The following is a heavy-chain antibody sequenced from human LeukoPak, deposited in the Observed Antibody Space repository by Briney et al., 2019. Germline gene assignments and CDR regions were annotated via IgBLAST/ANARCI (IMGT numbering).Heavy chain of an antibody. Sequence: SDSLSLTCAVYGESFSGYYSSWIRQPPGKGLEWIGEINHSGSTNYNPSLKSRVTISVDTSKNQFSLKLSSVTAADTAVYYCARDAHQLLYFVGWFDPWGQGTLVTVSS. D-gene: IGHD2-2*02. V-gene: IGHV4-34*01. J-gene: IGHJ5*02. CDR1: GESFSGYY. CDR3: ARDAHQLLYFVGWFDP. CDR2: INHSGST.